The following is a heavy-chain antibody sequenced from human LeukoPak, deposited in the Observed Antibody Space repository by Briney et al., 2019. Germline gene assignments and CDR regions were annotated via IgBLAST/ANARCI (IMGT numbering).Heavy chain of an antibody. CDR3: ARGSRIQLWLVDY. D-gene: IGHD5-18*01. CDR1: GFTFSSYA. V-gene: IGHV3-30*04. J-gene: IGHJ4*02. CDR2: ISYDGSNK. Sequence: PGGSLRLSCAASGFTFSSYAMHWVRQAPGKGLEWVAVISYDGSNKYYADSVKGRFTISRDNSKNTLYLQMNSLRAEDTAVYYCARGSRIQLWLVDYWGQGTLVTVSS.